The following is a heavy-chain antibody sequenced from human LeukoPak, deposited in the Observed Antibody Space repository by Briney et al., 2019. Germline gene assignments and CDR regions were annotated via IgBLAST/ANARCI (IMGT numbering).Heavy chain of an antibody. V-gene: IGHV3-23*03. CDR3: AKERFCSGGSCYASHDLP. Sequence: GGSLRLSCEGSGFTFKTYAMSWVRQAPGKGLEWVSVVRGGGNFTDYADSVKGRFTISRDNPKHTLLLQMSSLRVEDTGIYYCAKERFCSGGSCYASHDLPWGQGILVTVSS. J-gene: IGHJ5*02. D-gene: IGHD2-15*01. CDR2: VRGGGNFT. CDR1: GFTFKTYA.